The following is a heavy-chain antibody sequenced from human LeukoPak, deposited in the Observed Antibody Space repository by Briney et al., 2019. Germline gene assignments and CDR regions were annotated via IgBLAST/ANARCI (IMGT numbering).Heavy chain of an antibody. D-gene: IGHD2-15*01. Sequence: GGSLRLSCAASGFTFSSYSMNWVRQAPGKGLEWVSSISSSSSYIYYADSVKGRFTISRDNAKNSLYLQMNSLRAEDTAVYYCARAKVYCSGGSCPKGDAFDIWGQGTMVTVSS. CDR1: GFTFSSYS. CDR3: ARAKVYCSGGSCPKGDAFDI. V-gene: IGHV3-21*01. CDR2: ISSSSSYI. J-gene: IGHJ3*02.